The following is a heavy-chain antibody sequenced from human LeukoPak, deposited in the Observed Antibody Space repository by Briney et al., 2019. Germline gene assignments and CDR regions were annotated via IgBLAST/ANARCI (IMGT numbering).Heavy chain of an antibody. CDR3: ARDQTDCSSTSCHNFHYGMDV. J-gene: IGHJ6*02. V-gene: IGHV1-46*01. D-gene: IGHD2-2*01. CDR1: GYTFTSYY. CDR2: INPSGGST. Sequence: ASVKVSCKASGYTFTSYYMHWVRQAPGQGLEWMGIINPSGGSTSYAQKFQGRVTMTRDTSTSTVYMELSNLRSEDTAVYYCARDQTDCSSTSCHNFHYGMDVWGQGTTVTVS.